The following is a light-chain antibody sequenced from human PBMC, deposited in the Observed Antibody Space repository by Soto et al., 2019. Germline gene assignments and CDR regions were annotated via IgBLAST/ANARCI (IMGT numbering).Light chain of an antibody. CDR2: AAS. Sequence: DIQMTQSPSSLSASVGDRVTITCRASQSISSYLNWYQQKPGKAPKLLIYAASSLQRGVPSRFRGRGSGTDFTLTISSLQPEDFATYYCQQSYSTPQVTFGQGTKLEIK. J-gene: IGKJ2*01. CDR1: QSISSY. V-gene: IGKV1-39*01. CDR3: QQSYSTPQVT.